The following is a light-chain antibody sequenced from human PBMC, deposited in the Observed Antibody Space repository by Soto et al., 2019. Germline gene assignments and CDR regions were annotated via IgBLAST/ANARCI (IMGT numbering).Light chain of an antibody. J-gene: IGKJ4*01. V-gene: IGKV1-33*01. Sequence: DIQMTQSPSSLSASVGDRVTITCQASQDLSKYLNWYHQRPGKAPKLLIYNASSLEAGDPSRFTGSGSGTDFTFTISSMQPDDIATYYCQQYANPPVTFGGGTKVEIK. CDR1: QDLSKY. CDR2: NAS. CDR3: QQYANPPVT.